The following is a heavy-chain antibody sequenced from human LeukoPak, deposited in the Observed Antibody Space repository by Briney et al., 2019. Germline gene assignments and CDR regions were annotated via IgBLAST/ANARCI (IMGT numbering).Heavy chain of an antibody. CDR1: GFTFSSYA. CDR3: ARDGVDTAMVPPSYYYYYMDV. D-gene: IGHD5-18*01. CDR2: ISGSGGST. J-gene: IGHJ6*03. Sequence: GGSLRLSCAASGFTFSSYAMSWVRQAPGKGLEWVSAISGSGGSTYYADSVKGRFTISRDNSKNTLYLQMNSLRAEDTAVYYCARDGVDTAMVPPSYYYYYMDVWGKGTTVTVSS. V-gene: IGHV3-23*01.